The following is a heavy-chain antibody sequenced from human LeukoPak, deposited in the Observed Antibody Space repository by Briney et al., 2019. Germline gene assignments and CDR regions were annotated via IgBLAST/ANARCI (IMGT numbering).Heavy chain of an antibody. D-gene: IGHD2-2*01. J-gene: IGHJ3*02. V-gene: IGHV4-30-2*01. CDR2: IYHSGST. CDR3: ARIPGIVVVPAAMGIDAFDI. CDR1: GGSISSGGYS. Sequence: PSETLSLTCAVSGGSISSGGYSWSWIRQPPGKGLEWIGYIYHSGSTYYNPSLKSRVTISVDTSKNQFSLKLSSVTAADTAVYYCARIPGIVVVPAAMGIDAFDIWGQGTMVTVSS.